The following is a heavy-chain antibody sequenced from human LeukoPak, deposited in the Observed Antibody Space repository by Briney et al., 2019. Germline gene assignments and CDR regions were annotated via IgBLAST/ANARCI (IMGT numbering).Heavy chain of an antibody. CDR3: AKKRDLWFGELLFDY. Sequence: ATSVKGRFSVSRDNTKNTFHLQMNSLRAEDTAVYYCAKKRDLWFGELLFDYWGQGTLVTVSS. V-gene: IGHV3-23*01. J-gene: IGHJ4*02. D-gene: IGHD3-10*01.